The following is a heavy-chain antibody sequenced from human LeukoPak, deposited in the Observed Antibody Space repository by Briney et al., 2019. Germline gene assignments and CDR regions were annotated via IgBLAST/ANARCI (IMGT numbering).Heavy chain of an antibody. J-gene: IGHJ3*02. V-gene: IGHV1-2*02. D-gene: IGHD3-22*01. CDR2: INPNSGGT. Sequence: GASVKVSCKASGYTFTGYYMHWVRQAPGQGLEWMGWINPNSGGTNYAQKFQGRVTMTRDTSISTAYMELSRLRSDDTAVYYCARGIYYYDSSGSNDAFDIWGQGTMVTVSS. CDR1: GYTFTGYY. CDR3: ARGIYYYDSSGSNDAFDI.